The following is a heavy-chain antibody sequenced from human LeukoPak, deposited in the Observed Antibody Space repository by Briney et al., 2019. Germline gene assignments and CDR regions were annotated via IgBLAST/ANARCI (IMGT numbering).Heavy chain of an antibody. CDR2: ISSSGSTI. CDR3: ARESRAYGSDY. V-gene: IGHV3-48*03. CDR1: GFSFSSYN. J-gene: IGHJ4*02. D-gene: IGHD3-10*01. Sequence: QAGGSLRLSCEASGFSFSSYNMDWVRQAPGKGLEWVSYISSSGSTIYYADSVKGRFTISRDNAKNSLYLQMNSLRAEDTAVYYCARESRAYGSDYWGQGTLVTVSS.